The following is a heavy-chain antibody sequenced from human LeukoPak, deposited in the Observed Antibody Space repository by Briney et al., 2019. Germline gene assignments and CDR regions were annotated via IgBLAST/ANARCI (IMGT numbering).Heavy chain of an antibody. J-gene: IGHJ3*02. Sequence: PSETLSLTCTVSGGSISSYYWSWIRQPPGKGLEWIGYIYYSGSTNYNPSLKSRVTISVDTSKNQFSLKLSSVTAADTAVYYCARVGAPPHDAFDIWGQGTMVTVSS. CDR1: GGSISSYY. CDR2: IYYSGST. V-gene: IGHV4-59*01. D-gene: IGHD3-16*01. CDR3: ARVGAPPHDAFDI.